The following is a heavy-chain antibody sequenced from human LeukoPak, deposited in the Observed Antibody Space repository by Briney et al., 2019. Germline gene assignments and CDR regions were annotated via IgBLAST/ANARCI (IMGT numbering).Heavy chain of an antibody. J-gene: IGHJ4*02. D-gene: IGHD4-23*01. CDR3: ARVDGNPANFDY. Sequence: GASVEVSCKASGYTFTSYDINWVREATGQGLEWMGWMNPNSGNTGYAQKFQGRVTMTRNTSISTAYMELSSLRSEDTAVYYCARVDGNPANFDYWGQGTLVTVSS. CDR1: GYTFTSYD. CDR2: MNPNSGNT. V-gene: IGHV1-8*01.